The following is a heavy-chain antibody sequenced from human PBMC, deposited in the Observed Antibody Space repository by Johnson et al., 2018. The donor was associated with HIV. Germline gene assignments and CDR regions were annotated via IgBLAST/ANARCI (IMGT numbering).Heavy chain of an antibody. J-gene: IGHJ3*01. V-gene: IGHV3-30*04. CDR1: GFTFSSYA. CDR2: ISYDGSEK. CDR3: VRGGQWGATDAFDV. D-gene: IGHD6-19*01. Sequence: QVQLVESGGGVVQPGGSLRLSCAASGFTFSSYAMHWVRQAPGKGLEWVAVISYDGSEKYYADSVKGRFTISTDNAKNSLYLQMNSLRPEDTAVYYCVRGGQWGATDAFDVWGQGTMVTVSS.